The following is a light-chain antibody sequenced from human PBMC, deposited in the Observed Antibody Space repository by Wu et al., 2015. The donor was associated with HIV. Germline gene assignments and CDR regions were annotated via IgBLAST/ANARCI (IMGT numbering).Light chain of an antibody. CDR3: QQSYSTPRYT. CDR1: QSINNY. V-gene: IGKV1-39*01. Sequence: DIQMTQSPSSLSASVGDRVTITCRASQSINNYLNWYQQKPGKAPKLLIYAASSLQSAVPSRFSGSGSGTDFTLTISSLQPEDFATYYCQQSYSTPRYTFGQGTKLEIK. CDR2: AAS. J-gene: IGKJ2*01.